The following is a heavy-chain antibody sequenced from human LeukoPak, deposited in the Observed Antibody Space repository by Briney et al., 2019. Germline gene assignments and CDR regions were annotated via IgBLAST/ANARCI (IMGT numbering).Heavy chain of an antibody. D-gene: IGHD4-17*01. CDR2: IKQDGSEE. CDR1: GFTFSNYW. CDR3: VRDRYNYGDYPFDY. J-gene: IGHJ4*02. V-gene: IGHV3-7*03. Sequence: GGSLRLSCAASGFTFSNYWMSWVRQAPGKGLEWVANIKQDGSEEYYVDSVKGRFTISRDNAKKSLYLQMNSLRAEDTAVYYCVRDRYNYGDYPFDYWGQGALVTVSS.